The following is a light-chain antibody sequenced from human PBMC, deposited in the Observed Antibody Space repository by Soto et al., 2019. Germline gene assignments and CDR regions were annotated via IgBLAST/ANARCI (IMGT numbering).Light chain of an antibody. Sequence: EIVLTQSPVTLSLSPGERATLSCRASQSVSSSYLAWYQQKPGQAPRLLIYGASTRATGIPARFSGSGSGTEFTLTISSLQSEDFAVHYCQQYNNWPLTFGGGTKVDIK. V-gene: IGKV3-15*01. CDR2: GAS. CDR1: QSVSSSY. CDR3: QQYNNWPLT. J-gene: IGKJ4*01.